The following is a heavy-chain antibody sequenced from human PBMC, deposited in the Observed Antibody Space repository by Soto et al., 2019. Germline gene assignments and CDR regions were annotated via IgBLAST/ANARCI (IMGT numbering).Heavy chain of an antibody. V-gene: IGHV4-30-4*01. CDR3: ARVGTTVTSVDY. J-gene: IGHJ4*02. Sequence: QVQLQESGPGLVKPSQTLSLTCTVSGGSISSGNYYWSWLRQFSGKGLEWIGYISYSGSTYYNPSLKRRLTISIHTYKNQFSLRLSSGTAADTAVYYCARVGTTVTSVDYWGQGTLVTVSS. CDR1: GGSISSGNYY. D-gene: IGHD4-17*01. CDR2: ISYSGST.